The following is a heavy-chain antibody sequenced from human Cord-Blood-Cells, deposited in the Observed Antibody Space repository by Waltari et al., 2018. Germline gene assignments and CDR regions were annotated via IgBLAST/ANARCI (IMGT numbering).Heavy chain of an antibody. D-gene: IGHD2-2*01. CDR3: ARDIVVVPAAMGLGPFDY. Sequence: QVQLVQSGAEVTQPGSSVKVSCQASGGTFRSYALSWVRQAPGQGLEWMGGIIPIFGTANYAQKFQGRVTITADESTSTAYMELSSLRSEDTAVYYCARDIVVVPAAMGLGPFDYWGQGTLVTVSS. V-gene: IGHV1-69*01. CDR1: GGTFRSYA. J-gene: IGHJ4*02. CDR2: IIPIFGTA.